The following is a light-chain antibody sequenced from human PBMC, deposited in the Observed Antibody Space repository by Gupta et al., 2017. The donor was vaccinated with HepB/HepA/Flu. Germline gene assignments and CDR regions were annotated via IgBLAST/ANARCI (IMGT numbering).Light chain of an antibody. Sequence: DTVVTQSPIILSVSPGDRVTLSCRTSQNVGTNLAWYQQKVGRAPRLLVFGASSRATGIPARFIGSGSETEFSLIISSLQSEDFALYFCQQDDRWPLSFGGGTRV. V-gene: IGKV3-15*01. CDR2: GAS. CDR3: QQDDRWPLS. CDR1: QNVGTN. J-gene: IGKJ4*01.